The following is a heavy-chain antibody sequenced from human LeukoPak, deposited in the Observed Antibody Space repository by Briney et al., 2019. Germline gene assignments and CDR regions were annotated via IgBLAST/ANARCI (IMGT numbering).Heavy chain of an antibody. Sequence: PSETLSLTCTVSGGSISRYYWSWIRQRPGKGLEWIGYIYDSGSTNYNPSLKSRVTISVDTSKKQFSLNLSSVTAADTAVYYCARGAYYYDSSGYNWYFDLWGRGTLVTVSS. D-gene: IGHD3-22*01. CDR3: ARGAYYYDSSGYNWYFDL. V-gene: IGHV4-59*01. CDR1: GGSISRYY. J-gene: IGHJ2*01. CDR2: IYDSGST.